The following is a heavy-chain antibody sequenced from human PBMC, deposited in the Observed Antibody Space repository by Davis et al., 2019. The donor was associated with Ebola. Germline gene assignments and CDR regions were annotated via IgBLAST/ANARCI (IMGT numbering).Heavy chain of an antibody. D-gene: IGHD3-3*01. CDR1: GFTFSSYA. J-gene: IGHJ4*02. CDR2: ISYDGSNK. V-gene: IGHV3-30-3*01. CDR3: ARDKRSGFWSGFPDY. Sequence: PGGSLRLSCAASGFTFSSYAMHWVRQAPGKGLEWVAVISYDGSNKYYADSVKGRFTISRDNSKNTLFLQMNSLRAEDTAVYYCARDKRSGFWSGFPDYWGQGTLVTVSS.